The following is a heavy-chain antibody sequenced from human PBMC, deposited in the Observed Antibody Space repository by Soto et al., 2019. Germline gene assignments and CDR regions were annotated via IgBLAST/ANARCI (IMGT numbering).Heavy chain of an antibody. CDR3: ASGSSDYYPGSRIFDF. CDR1: GGCFKSGSYS. V-gene: IGHV4-61*01. J-gene: IGHJ4*02. CDR2: VYHTGRT. Sequence: SETLSLTCTVSGGCFKSGSYSWSWILQPPGKGLELILYVYHTGRTSYNPSLKSRVSISMDTSKNQFSLNLDSVTAADSAVYYCASGSSDYYPGSRIFDFWGRGTLVTVSS. D-gene: IGHD3-10*01.